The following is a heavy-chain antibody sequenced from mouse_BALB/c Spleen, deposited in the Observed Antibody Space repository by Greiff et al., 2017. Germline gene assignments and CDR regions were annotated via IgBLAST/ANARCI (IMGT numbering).Heavy chain of an antibody. CDR2: ISSGGSYT. V-gene: IGHV5-6*02. CDR3: AGRDGKGFSMDY. Sequence: EVKLVESGGDLVKPGGSLKLSCAASGFTFSSYGMSWVRQTPDKRLEWVATISSGGSYTYYPDSVKGRFTISRDNAKNTLYLQMSSLKSEDTAMYYCAGRDGKGFSMDYWGQGTSVTVSS. CDR1: GFTFSSYG. J-gene: IGHJ4*01. D-gene: IGHD2-1*01.